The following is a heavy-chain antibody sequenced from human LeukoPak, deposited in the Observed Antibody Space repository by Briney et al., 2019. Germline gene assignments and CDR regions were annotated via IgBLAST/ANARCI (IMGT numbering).Heavy chain of an antibody. V-gene: IGHV3-30*04. CDR2: ISYDGSNK. CDR3: ARAPTSGYDWYYFDY. D-gene: IGHD5-12*01. Sequence: GGSLRLSCAASGFTISSYAMHWVRQAPGKGLEWVAVISYDGSNKYYADSVKGRFTISRDNSKNTLYLQMNSLRAEDTAVYYCARAPTSGYDWYYFDYWGQGTLVTVSS. J-gene: IGHJ4*02. CDR1: GFTISSYA.